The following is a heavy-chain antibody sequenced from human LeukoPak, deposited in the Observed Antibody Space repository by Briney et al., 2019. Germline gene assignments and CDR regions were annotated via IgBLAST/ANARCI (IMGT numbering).Heavy chain of an antibody. Sequence: PSETLSLTCAVYGGSFSGYYWSWIRQPPGKWLEWIGNINHSGSTNYNPSLKSRVTISVDTSKNQFSLKLSSVTAADTAVYYCARSSCLTMIHKRPFDYWGQGTLVTVSS. CDR2: INHSGST. CDR1: GGSFSGYY. D-gene: IGHD3-22*01. V-gene: IGHV4-34*01. J-gene: IGHJ4*02. CDR3: ARSSCLTMIHKRPFDY.